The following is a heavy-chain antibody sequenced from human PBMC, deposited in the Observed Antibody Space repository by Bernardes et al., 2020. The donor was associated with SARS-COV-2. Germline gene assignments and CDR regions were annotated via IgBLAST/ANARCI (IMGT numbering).Heavy chain of an antibody. V-gene: IGHV3-9*01. CDR2: ISWNSGNI. Sequence: GGSLRLSCAASGFIFDDYAMHWVRQGPGKGLEWVSGISWNSGNIVYADSVKGRFTISRDNAKNSLYLQVNSLRAEDTALYYCAKGRWGSSQGNWIDSWGQGTLVTVSS. D-gene: IGHD2-21*01. J-gene: IGHJ5*01. CDR3: AKGRWGSSQGNWIDS. CDR1: GFIFDDYA.